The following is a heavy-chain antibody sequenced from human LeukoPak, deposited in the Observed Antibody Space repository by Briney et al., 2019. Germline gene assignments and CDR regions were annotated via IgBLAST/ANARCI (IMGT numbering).Heavy chain of an antibody. D-gene: IGHD2-15*01. CDR1: RYTFTSYD. V-gene: IGHV1-8*03. J-gene: IGHJ4*02. Sequence: ASVKVSFMAFRYTFTSYDTNWVRPETGQGLSWMSRLNPNSGNTGYAQKFQGRVTITRNTSISTTYMELSSLRSEDTAMYYCARGTEVVVAATLPYDYWGQGTLVTVSS. CDR3: ARGTEVVVAATLPYDY. CDR2: LNPNSGNT.